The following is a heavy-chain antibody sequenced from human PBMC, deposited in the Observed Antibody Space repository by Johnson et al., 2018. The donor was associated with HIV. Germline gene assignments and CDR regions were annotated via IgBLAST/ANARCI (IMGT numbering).Heavy chain of an antibody. CDR1: GFTFSSYA. J-gene: IGHJ3*02. CDR3: ARGIMITFGGVIAHEAFDI. V-gene: IGHV3-23*04. D-gene: IGHD3-16*02. Sequence: VQLVESGGGLVQPGGSLRLSCAASGFTFSSYAMSWVRQAPGKGLEWVSAISGSGGSTYYADSVKGRFTISRDNSKNSLYLQMNSLRAEDTALYYCARGIMITFGGVIAHEAFDIWGQGTMVTVSS. CDR2: ISGSGGST.